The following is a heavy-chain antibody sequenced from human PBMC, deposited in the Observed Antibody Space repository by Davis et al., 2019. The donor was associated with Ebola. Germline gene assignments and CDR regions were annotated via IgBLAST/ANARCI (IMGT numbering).Heavy chain of an antibody. J-gene: IGHJ4*02. V-gene: IGHV3-9*02. CDR2: ISWNGDNI. CDR3: VKGAGASAGILDY. CDR1: GFTSGDYA. D-gene: IGHD6-13*01. Sequence: PGGSLRLSCAASGFTSGDYAMHWVRQAPQKGLEWVAGISWNGDNIGYADSVKGRFSISRDSAKNSLYLQMISLRPEDTALYYCVKGAGASAGILDYWGQGALVTVPS.